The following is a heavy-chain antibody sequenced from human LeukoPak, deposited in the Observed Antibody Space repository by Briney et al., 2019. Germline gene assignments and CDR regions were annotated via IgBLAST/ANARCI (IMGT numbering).Heavy chain of an antibody. V-gene: IGHV3-23*01. CDR3: AKSRGGSFPGGFDP. CDR1: GFTFSSYG. D-gene: IGHD2-15*01. Sequence: PGGTLRLSCAASGFTFSSYGMSWVRQAPGKGLEWVSGISGSGGKTYNADSLKGRFTISRDNSKNTLYLQMNSLRVEDTAIYYCAKSRGGSFPGGFDPWGHGTLVTISS. CDR2: ISGSGGKT. J-gene: IGHJ5*02.